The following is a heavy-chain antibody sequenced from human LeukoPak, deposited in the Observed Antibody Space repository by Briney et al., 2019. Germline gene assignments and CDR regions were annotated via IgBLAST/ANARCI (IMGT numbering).Heavy chain of an antibody. Sequence: SETLSLTCTVSDGSISSYYWSWIWQPPGKGLEWIGYIYYSGSTNYNPSLESRVTISVDTSKNQFSLKLSSVTAVDTAVYYCARKEDVYYYFDYWGQGTLVTVSS. CDR1: DGSISSYY. CDR3: ARKEDVYYYFDY. V-gene: IGHV4-59*12. D-gene: IGHD3-10*01. CDR2: IYYSGST. J-gene: IGHJ4*02.